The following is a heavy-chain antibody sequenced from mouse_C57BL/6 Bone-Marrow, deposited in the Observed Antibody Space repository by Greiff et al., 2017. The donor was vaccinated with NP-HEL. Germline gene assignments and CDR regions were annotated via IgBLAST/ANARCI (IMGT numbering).Heavy chain of an antibody. V-gene: IGHV5-15*01. D-gene: IGHD2-4*01. Sequence: EVKVVESGGGLVQPGGSLKLSCAASGFTFSDYGMAWVRQAPRKGPEWVAFISNLAYSIYYADTVTGRFTISRENAKNTLYLEMSSLRSEDTAMYYCARTDYDCAMDYWGQGTSVTVSS. J-gene: IGHJ4*01. CDR1: GFTFSDYG. CDR3: ARTDYDCAMDY. CDR2: ISNLAYSI.